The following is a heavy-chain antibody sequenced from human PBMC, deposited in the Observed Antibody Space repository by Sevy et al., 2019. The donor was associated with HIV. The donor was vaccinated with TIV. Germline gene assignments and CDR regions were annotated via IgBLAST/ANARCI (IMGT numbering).Heavy chain of an antibody. V-gene: IGHV3-23*01. J-gene: IGHJ4*02. CDR1: GFTSSSYA. CDR3: ARDPATSATGTLFDY. D-gene: IGHD3-9*01. Sequence: GGSLRLSCAASGFTSSSYAMSWVRQPPGRGLEWVSTLSDSGVSTYYADSVKGRITISRDNSKNILYLQMNSLRAEDTAVYYCARDPATSATGTLFDYWGQGTLVTVSS. CDR2: LSDSGVST.